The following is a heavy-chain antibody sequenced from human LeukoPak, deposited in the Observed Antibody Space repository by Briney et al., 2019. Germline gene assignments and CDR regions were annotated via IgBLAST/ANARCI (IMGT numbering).Heavy chain of an antibody. CDR2: ISSDGNSK. CDR3: ALIAAAGTGNFDY. D-gene: IGHD6-13*01. V-gene: IGHV3-11*01. CDR1: GFSFSGYF. Sequence: GGSPRLSCAASGFSFSGYFMTWVRQAPGKGLEWIAFISSDGNSKYYADSVRGRFTISRDNAKNSLYLQMNSLRAEDTALYYCALIAAAGTGNFDYWGQGTLVTVSS. J-gene: IGHJ4*02.